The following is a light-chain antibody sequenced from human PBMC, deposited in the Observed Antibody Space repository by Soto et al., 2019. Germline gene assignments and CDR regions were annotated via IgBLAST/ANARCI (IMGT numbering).Light chain of an antibody. CDR1: QSISSW. J-gene: IGKJ1*01. V-gene: IGKV1-5*03. CDR3: QRYNSYSRT. Sequence: DIQMTQSPSTLSASVGDRVTITCRASQSISSWLAWYQHKPGKAPKLLIYKESSLESGFPSRFSGSGSGTEFTLTISSLQPDDFATYYCQRYNSYSRTFGQGTKVDIK. CDR2: KES.